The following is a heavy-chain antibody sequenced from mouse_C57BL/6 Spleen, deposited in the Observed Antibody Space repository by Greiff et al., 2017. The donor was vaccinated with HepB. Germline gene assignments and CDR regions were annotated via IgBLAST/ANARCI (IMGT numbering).Heavy chain of an antibody. V-gene: IGHV1-80*01. CDR2: IYHGDGDT. D-gene: IGHD1-1*01. Sequence: VQLQQSGAELVKPGASVKISCKASGYAFSSYWMNWVKQRPGKGLEWIGQIYHGDGDTNYNGKFKGKATLTADKSSSTAYMQLSSLTSEDSAVYCCAIRGSSYGYFDVWGTGTTVTVSS. J-gene: IGHJ1*03. CDR3: AIRGSSYGYFDV. CDR1: GYAFSSYW.